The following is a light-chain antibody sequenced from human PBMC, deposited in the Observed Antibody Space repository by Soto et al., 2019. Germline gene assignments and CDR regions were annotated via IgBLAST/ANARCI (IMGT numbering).Light chain of an antibody. Sequence: DIQMTQSPSTLSASVGDRVTITCRASQSINTLVAWYQQKPGKAPKLLIYKAFTLESGVPSRFSGSGSGTEFTLTITSLQPDDFATYSCQQYKTYPWTFGQGTKVE. V-gene: IGKV1-5*03. CDR3: QQYKTYPWT. CDR2: KAF. J-gene: IGKJ1*01. CDR1: QSINTL.